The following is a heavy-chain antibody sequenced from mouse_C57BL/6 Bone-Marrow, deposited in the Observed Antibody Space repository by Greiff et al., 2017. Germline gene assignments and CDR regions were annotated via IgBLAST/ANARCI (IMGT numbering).Heavy chain of an antibody. Sequence: VQLQQPGAELVKPGASVKLSCKASGYTFTSYWMHWVKQRPGQGLEWIGMIHPNSGSTNYNEKFKSKATLTVDKSSSTAYMQLSSLTSEDSAVYYCARGYYGSSYVPYYWGQGTTLTVSS. CDR3: ARGYYGSSYVPYY. D-gene: IGHD1-1*01. CDR2: IHPNSGST. CDR1: GYTFTSYW. J-gene: IGHJ2*01. V-gene: IGHV1-64*01.